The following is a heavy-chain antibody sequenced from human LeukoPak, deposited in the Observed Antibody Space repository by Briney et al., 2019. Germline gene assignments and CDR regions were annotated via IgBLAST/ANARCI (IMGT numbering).Heavy chain of an antibody. J-gene: IGHJ6*02. Sequence: ASVKVSCKASGYTFTGYDMNWVRQAPGQGLEWMGWINPNSGGTNYAQKFQGRVTMTRDTSISTAYMELSRLRSDDTAVYYCARATPVWAKSYYGMDVWGQGTTVTVSS. V-gene: IGHV1-2*02. CDR3: ARATPVWAKSYYGMDV. CDR2: INPNSGGT. CDR1: GYTFTGYD. D-gene: IGHD7-27*01.